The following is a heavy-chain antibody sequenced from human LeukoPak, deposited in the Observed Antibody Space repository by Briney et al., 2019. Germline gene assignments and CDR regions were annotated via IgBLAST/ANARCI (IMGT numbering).Heavy chain of an antibody. J-gene: IGHJ5*02. CDR2: TYYRSKWYT. CDR3: ARGFGDWGLSWFDP. Sequence: SQTLSLTCAISGDSVSSNIVAWNWIRQSPSRGLDWLGRTYYRSKWYTDYAVAVKSRITINPDTSKNQFSLKLTSVTAADTAVYYCARGFGDWGLSWFDPWGQGTLVTVSS. CDR1: GDSVSSNIVA. D-gene: IGHD3-10*01. V-gene: IGHV6-1*01.